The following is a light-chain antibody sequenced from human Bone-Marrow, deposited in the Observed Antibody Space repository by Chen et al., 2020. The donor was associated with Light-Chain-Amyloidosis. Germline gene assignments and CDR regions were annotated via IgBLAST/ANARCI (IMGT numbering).Light chain of an antibody. CDR1: SGHRRYA. CDR2: VNSDGSH. Sequence: QLVLTQSPSASASLGASVTLTCTLSSGHRRYAIAWHQQHPEKGPRYLMKVNSDGSHSKGDGIPDRCSGSSSGAERYLTISSLQSEDEADYYCQTWCSAIQVLGGGTKLTVL. CDR3: QTWCSAIQV. J-gene: IGLJ3*02. V-gene: IGLV4-69*01.